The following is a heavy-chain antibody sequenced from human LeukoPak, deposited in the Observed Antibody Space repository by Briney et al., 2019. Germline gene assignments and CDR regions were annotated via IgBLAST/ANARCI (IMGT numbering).Heavy chain of an antibody. J-gene: IGHJ4*02. D-gene: IGHD2-15*01. V-gene: IGHV4-38-2*02. Sequence: SETLSLTCTVSGGSISSYYWSWIRQPPGKGLEWIGSIYHSGSTYYNPSLKSRVTISVDTSKNQFSLKLSSVTAADTAVYYCARDSGKVVVAATPRPFGYWGQGTLVTVSS. CDR2: IYHSGST. CDR3: ARDSGKVVVAATPRPFGY. CDR1: GGSISSYY.